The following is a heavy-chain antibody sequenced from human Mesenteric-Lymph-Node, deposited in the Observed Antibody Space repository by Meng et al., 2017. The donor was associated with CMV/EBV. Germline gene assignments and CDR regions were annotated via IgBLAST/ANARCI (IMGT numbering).Heavy chain of an antibody. CDR2: IYYSGST. Sequence: GSLRLSCTVPGGSVSSGSYYWSWIRQPPGKGLEWIGYIYYSGSTNYNPSLKSRVTISVDTSKNQFSLKLSSVTAADTAVYYCARDILGYCSSTSCYHDGMDVWGQGTTVTVSS. CDR1: GGSVSSGSYY. D-gene: IGHD2-2*01. CDR3: ARDILGYCSSTSCYHDGMDV. V-gene: IGHV4-61*01. J-gene: IGHJ6*02.